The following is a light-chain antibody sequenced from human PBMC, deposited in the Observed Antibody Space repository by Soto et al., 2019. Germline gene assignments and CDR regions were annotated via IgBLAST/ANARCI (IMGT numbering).Light chain of an antibody. V-gene: IGKV3-20*01. CDR3: QQYGSQSWT. Sequence: EIVLTQSPGTLSLSLGERATLSCRASQSVSSGYLAWYQQKPGQAPRLLIYGASSRATGVPDRFSGSGSGTDFTLSISRLEPEDFPAYYCQQYGSQSWTFGQGTKVEIK. J-gene: IGKJ1*01. CDR1: QSVSSGY. CDR2: GAS.